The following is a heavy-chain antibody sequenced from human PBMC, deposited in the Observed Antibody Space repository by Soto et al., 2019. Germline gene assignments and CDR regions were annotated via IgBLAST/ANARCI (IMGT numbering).Heavy chain of an antibody. CDR2: ITGSGSDT. D-gene: IGHD3-10*01. CDR3: AKLGSSAWSPHYYFDY. J-gene: IGHJ4*01. CDR1: GFTFNNYA. Sequence: EVQLLESGGGLVQPGGSLRLSCAASGFTFNNYAMGWVRQAPGKGLEWVSAITGSGSDTYYLDSVKGRFTISRDNSKNTLFLQMNSLRAEDTAIYYCAKLGSSAWSPHYYFDYWGHGTLVTVSP. V-gene: IGHV3-23*01.